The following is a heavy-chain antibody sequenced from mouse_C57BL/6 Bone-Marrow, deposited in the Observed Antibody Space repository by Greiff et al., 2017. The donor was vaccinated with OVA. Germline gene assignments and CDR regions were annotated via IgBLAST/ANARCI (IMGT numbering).Heavy chain of an antibody. D-gene: IGHD1-1*01. CDR3: ARCHYYGSSYYFDY. J-gene: IGHJ2*01. Sequence: QVQLQQPGAELVKPGASVKLSCKASGYTFTSYWMHWVKQRPGQGLEWIGMIHPTSGSTTYNEKFKSKATLTVDKSSSTAYMQLSSLTSEDSAVYYCARCHYYGSSYYFDYWGQGTTLTVSS. V-gene: IGHV1-64*01. CDR2: IHPTSGST. CDR1: GYTFTSYW.